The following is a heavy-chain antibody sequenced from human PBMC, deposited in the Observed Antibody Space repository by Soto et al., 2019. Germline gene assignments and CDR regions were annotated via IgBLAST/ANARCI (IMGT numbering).Heavy chain of an antibody. CDR2: IYYSGST. CDR1: GGSISSYY. V-gene: IGHV4-59*01. D-gene: IGHD3-10*01. Sequence: QVQLQESGPGLVKPSETLSLTCTFSGGSISSYYWSWIRQPPGKGLEWIGYIYYSGSTNYNPSLKGRVTISVATSKNQFSLKLSSVTAADTAVYYCARVWGGAVDIWGKGTMVTVSS. CDR3: ARVWGGAVDI. J-gene: IGHJ3*02.